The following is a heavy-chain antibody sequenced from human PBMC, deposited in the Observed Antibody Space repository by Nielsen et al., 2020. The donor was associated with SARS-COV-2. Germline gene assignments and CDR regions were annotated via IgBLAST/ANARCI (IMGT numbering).Heavy chain of an antibody. CDR2: ISYDGSNK. V-gene: IGHV3-30*14. CDR3: VKALSSYFDY. J-gene: IGHJ4*02. D-gene: IGHD6-6*01. CDR1: GFTFSSYA. Sequence: GESLKISCAASGFTFSSYAMHWVRQAPGKGLEWVAVISYDGSNKYYADSVKGRFTISRDNSKNTLYLQMSSLRAEDTAVYYCVKALSSYFDYWGQGTLVTVSS.